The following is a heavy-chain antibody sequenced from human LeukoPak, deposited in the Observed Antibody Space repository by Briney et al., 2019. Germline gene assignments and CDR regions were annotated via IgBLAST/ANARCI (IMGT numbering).Heavy chain of an antibody. D-gene: IGHD7-27*01. CDR2: ISWNSGSI. Sequence: GGSLRLSCAGSGFIFNNYAMHWVRQAPGKGLEWVSGISWNSGSIGYADSVKGRFTISRDNAKNSLYLQMNSLRAEDTALYYCAKALGNWGQGTLVTVSS. J-gene: IGHJ4*02. CDR1: GFIFNNYA. CDR3: AKALGN. V-gene: IGHV3-9*01.